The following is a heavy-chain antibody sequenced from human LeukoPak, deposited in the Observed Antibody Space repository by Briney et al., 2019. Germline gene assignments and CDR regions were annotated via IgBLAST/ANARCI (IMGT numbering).Heavy chain of an antibody. J-gene: IGHJ4*02. CDR2: INSDGSST. CDR3: ARDPPGGDGYSL. V-gene: IGHV3-74*01. CDR1: GFTFSSYW. Sequence: GGSLRLSCAASGFTFSSYWMHWVCQAPGKGLVWVSRINSDGSSTSYADSVKGRFTISRDNAKNTLYLQMNSLRAEDTAVYYCARDPPGGDGYSLWGQGTLVTVSS. D-gene: IGHD5-24*01.